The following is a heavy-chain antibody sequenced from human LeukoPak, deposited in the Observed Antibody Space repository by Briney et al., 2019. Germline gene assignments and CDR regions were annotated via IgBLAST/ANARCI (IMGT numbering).Heavy chain of an antibody. J-gene: IGHJ3*02. V-gene: IGHV3-23*01. CDR1: TFTINIYA. D-gene: IGHD4-11*01. CDR2: ITVNGRGT. CDR3: AKDPNSDYVGVFDS. Sequence: GGSLTLSCAPSTFTINIYALTWVRQPPGKGLEWVSSITVNGRGTSYADSVKGRFTISRDDSKNTLFLLMNSLRAEDTAIYYCAKDPNSDYVGVFDSGDQGTMVTVSS.